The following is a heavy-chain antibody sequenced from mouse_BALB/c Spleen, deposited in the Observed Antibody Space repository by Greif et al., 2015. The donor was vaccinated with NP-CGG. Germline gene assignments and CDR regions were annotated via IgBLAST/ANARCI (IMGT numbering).Heavy chain of an antibody. D-gene: IGHD2-2*01. CDR2: IWAGGST. Sequence: VKLVESGPGLVAPSQSLSITCTVSGFSLTSYGVHWVRQPPGKGLEWLGVIWAGGSTNYNSALMSRLSISKDNSKSQVFLKMNSLQTDDTAMYYCAREEDGYGSWFAYWGQGTLVTVSA. V-gene: IGHV2-9*02. CDR1: GFSLTSYG. CDR3: AREEDGYGSWFAY. J-gene: IGHJ3*01.